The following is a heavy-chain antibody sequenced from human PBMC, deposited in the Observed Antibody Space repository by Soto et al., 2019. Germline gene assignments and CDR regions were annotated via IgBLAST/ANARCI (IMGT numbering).Heavy chain of an antibody. Sequence: GGSLRLSCAASGFTFSSYGMHWVRQVPGKGLEWVAVIWYDGSNKYYADSVKGRFTISRDNSKNTLYLQMNSLRAEDTAVYYCARSGGRTIFGVAPVGGMDVWGQGTTVTVSS. V-gene: IGHV3-33*01. CDR1: GFTFSSYG. D-gene: IGHD3-3*01. CDR2: IWYDGSNK. J-gene: IGHJ6*02. CDR3: ARSGGRTIFGVAPVGGMDV.